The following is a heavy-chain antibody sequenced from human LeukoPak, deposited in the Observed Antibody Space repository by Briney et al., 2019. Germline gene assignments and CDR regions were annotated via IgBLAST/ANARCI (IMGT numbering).Heavy chain of an antibody. CDR2: IYYSGST. D-gene: IGHD4-23*01. Sequence: SETLSLTCTVSGGSISSSSYYWGWIRQPPGKGLGWIGSIYYSGSTYYNPSLKSRVTISVDTSKNQFSLKLSSVTAADTAVYFCAVVTRDWFDPWGQGTLVTVSS. J-gene: IGHJ5*02. CDR1: GGSISSSSYY. V-gene: IGHV4-39*07. CDR3: AVVTRDWFDP.